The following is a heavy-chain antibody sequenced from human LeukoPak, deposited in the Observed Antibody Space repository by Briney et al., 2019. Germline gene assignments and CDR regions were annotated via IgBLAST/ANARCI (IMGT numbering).Heavy chain of an antibody. J-gene: IGHJ4*02. CDR1: GFTFSSKW. D-gene: IGHD3-10*01. CDR3: ARDGSGEWPIGY. Sequence: GGSLRLSCAASGFTFSSKWMSWVRQAPGKGLEWVANIKHDGSEKYYVDSVKGRFTISRDNAKNSLYLQMNSLRAEDTAVYYCARDGSGEWPIGYWGQGTLVTVSS. V-gene: IGHV3-7*01. CDR2: IKHDGSEK.